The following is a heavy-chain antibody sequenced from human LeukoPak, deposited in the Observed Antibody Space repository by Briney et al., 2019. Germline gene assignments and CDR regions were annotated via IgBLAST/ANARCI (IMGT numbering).Heavy chain of an antibody. CDR3: ARDLGGLTTDYYYGMDV. Sequence: SVKVSCKASGGTFSSYAISWVRQAPGQGLEWMGRFIPILGIANYAQKFQGRVTITADKSTSTAYMELSSLRSEDTAVYYCARDLGGLTTDYYYGMDVWGQGTTVTVSS. J-gene: IGHJ6*02. CDR2: FIPILGIA. D-gene: IGHD4-17*01. V-gene: IGHV1-69*04. CDR1: GGTFSSYA.